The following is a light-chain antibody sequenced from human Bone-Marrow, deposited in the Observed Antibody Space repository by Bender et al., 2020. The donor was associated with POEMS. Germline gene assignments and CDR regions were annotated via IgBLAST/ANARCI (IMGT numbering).Light chain of an antibody. CDR3: CSYAGSSTLV. CDR2: DVN. Sequence: QSALAQPASVSGSPGQSITISCTRAGSDVGNYNLVSWYQQHPGEAPKLLIYDVNKRPSGVSNRFSGSKYGNTASLTISGLQAEDEADYHCCSYAGSSTLVFGGGTKVTVL. J-gene: IGLJ3*02. V-gene: IGLV2-23*02. CDR1: GSDVGNYNL.